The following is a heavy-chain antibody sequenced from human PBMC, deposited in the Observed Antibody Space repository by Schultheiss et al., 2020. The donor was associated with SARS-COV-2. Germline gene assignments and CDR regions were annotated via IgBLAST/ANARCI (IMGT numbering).Heavy chain of an antibody. CDR1: GFTVSSYA. CDR3: ARKDWYFDL. J-gene: IGHJ2*01. Sequence: GGSLRLSCAASGFTVSSYAMHWVRQAPGKGLEWVSGISWNSGSIGYADSVKGRFTISRDNAKNSLYLQMNSLRAEDTAVYYCARKDWYFDLWGRGTLVTVSS. CDR2: ISWNSGSI. V-gene: IGHV3-9*01.